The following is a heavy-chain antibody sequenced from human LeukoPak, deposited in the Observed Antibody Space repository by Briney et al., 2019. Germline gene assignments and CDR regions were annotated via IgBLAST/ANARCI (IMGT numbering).Heavy chain of an antibody. D-gene: IGHD7-27*01. CDR3: AREGLGKPFDC. CDR2: INYSGNT. CDR1: GGSISSYY. V-gene: IGHV4-59*12. Sequence: SETLSLTCTVSGGSISSYYWSWIRQPPGKGLEWIGSINYSGNTYYNVSLKSRVNISIDTSKSQFFLKMRSVTAADTALYYCAREGLGKPFDCWGQGTLVTVAS. J-gene: IGHJ4*02.